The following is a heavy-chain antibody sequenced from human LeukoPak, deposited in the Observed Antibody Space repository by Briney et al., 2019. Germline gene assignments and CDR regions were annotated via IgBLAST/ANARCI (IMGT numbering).Heavy chain of an antibody. V-gene: IGHV3-23*01. D-gene: IGHD6-13*01. CDR3: AKDGVAAAEEDY. CDR2: ISGSGGST. Sequence: GGSLRLSCAASGFTFSSYAMSWVRQAPGKGLEWVSVISGSGGSTYYADSVKGRFTISRDNSKNTLYLQMNSLRPEDTAMYYCAKDGVAAAEEDYWGQGTLVTVSS. J-gene: IGHJ4*02. CDR1: GFTFSSYA.